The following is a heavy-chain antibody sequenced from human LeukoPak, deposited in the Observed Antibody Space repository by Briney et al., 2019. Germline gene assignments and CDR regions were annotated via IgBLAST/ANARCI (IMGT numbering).Heavy chain of an antibody. CDR1: GDSIKNGPYD. D-gene: IGHD3-22*01. CDR3: ARGEMYYDSSFDY. V-gene: IGHV4-61*02. J-gene: IGHJ4*02. Sequence: PSETLSLTCTVSGDSIKNGPYDWAWLRQPAGKGLEWIGRFYTSAGITYTPSLARRLTISVDTSKNQFSLKVNSVTAADTAVYYCARGEMYYDSSFDYWGQGTLVTVSS. CDR2: FYTSAGI.